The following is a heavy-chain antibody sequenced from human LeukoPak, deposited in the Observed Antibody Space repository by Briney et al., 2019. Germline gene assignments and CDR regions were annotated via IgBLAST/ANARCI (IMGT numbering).Heavy chain of an antibody. Sequence: GESLKISCKGSGYSFTSYWIGWLRQMPGKGLEWMGVSYPVDSDTRYSPSFQGQVTISADKSISTVYLQWSSLKASDTAMYYCARLDSSGTRTYSYYYYGMDVWGQGTTVTVSS. J-gene: IGHJ6*02. CDR2: SYPVDSDT. D-gene: IGHD3-22*01. CDR1: GYSFTSYW. CDR3: ARLDSSGTRTYSYYYYGMDV. V-gene: IGHV5-51*01.